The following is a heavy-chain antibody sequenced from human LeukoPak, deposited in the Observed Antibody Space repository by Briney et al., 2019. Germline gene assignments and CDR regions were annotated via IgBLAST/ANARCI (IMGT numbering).Heavy chain of an antibody. CDR2: ISSSSSYI. CDR3: ALTSDYYYYGMDV. CDR1: GFPFSSYA. J-gene: IGHJ6*02. V-gene: IGHV3-21*01. D-gene: IGHD1/OR15-1a*01. Sequence: GGSLRLSCSASGFPFSSYAMNWVRQAPGKGLEWVSSISSSSSYIYYADSVKGRFTISRDNAKNSLYLQMNSLRAEDTAVYYCALTSDYYYYGMDVWGQGTTVTVSS.